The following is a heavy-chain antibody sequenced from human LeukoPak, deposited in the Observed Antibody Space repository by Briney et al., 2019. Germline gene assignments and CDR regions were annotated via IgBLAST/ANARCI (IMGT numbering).Heavy chain of an antibody. CDR2: IHYSGNT. CDR1: GDSIRSDH. J-gene: IGHJ5*02. Sequence: PSETLSLTCTVSGDSIRSDHWSWIRQPPGKGLEWIGYIHYSGNTKYNPSLKSRVTVSLDTSKKQFSLRLNSVTAADTAVYCARDRATVTNDYWFDPWGQGTLVTVSS. D-gene: IGHD4-11*01. V-gene: IGHV4-59*01. CDR3: ARDRATVTNDYWFDP.